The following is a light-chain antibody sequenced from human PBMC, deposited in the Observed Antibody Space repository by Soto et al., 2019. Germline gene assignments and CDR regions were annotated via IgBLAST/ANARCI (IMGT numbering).Light chain of an antibody. CDR1: QSVSSY. CDR2: DAS. Sequence: EIVLTQSPATLSLSPGERATLSCRASQSVSSYLAWYQQKPGQAPRLLIYDASNRATGIPARFSGSGSGTEFPLTISSLEPEDFAVYYSQQRSNWPPLTFGGGTKVEIK. CDR3: QQRSNWPPLT. J-gene: IGKJ4*01. V-gene: IGKV3-11*01.